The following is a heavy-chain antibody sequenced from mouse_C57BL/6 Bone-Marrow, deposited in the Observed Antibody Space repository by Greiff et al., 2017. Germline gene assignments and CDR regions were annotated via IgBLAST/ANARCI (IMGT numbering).Heavy chain of an antibody. V-gene: IGHV5-16*01. CDR2: INYDGSST. CDR3: ARDRGYYFDY. Sequence: EVKLVESEGGLVQPGSSMKLSCTASGFTFSDYYMAWVRQVPEKGLEWVANINYDGSSTYYLDSLKSRFIISRDNAKNTLYLQMSSLKSEDTATYYCARDRGYYFDYWGQGTTLTVSS. J-gene: IGHJ2*01. CDR1: GFTFSDYY.